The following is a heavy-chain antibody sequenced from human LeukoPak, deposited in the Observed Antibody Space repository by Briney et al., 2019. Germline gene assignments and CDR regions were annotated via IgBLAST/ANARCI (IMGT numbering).Heavy chain of an antibody. D-gene: IGHD3-10*01. V-gene: IGHV3-30*04. CDR3: ARVRKDIQSMVRGQNYYYYYMDV. J-gene: IGHJ6*03. CDR1: GFTFTSYA. CDR2: ISFAGDIY. Sequence: PGGSLRLSCAASGFTFTSYAMHWVRQAPGKGLEWVAVISFAGDIYYYADSVKGRFTISRDNSRSTLYLHMNSLRAEDTAVYYCARVRKDIQSMVRGQNYYYYYMDVWGKGTTVTISS.